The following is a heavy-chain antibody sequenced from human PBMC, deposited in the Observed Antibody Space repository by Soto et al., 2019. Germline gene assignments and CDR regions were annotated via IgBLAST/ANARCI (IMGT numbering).Heavy chain of an antibody. CDR3: ARDGFPAMVRGVLDY. CDR2: IWYDGSNK. V-gene: IGHV3-33*01. Sequence: QVQLVESGGGVVQPGRSLRLSCAASGFTFSSYGMHWVRQAPGKGLEWVAVIWYDGSNKYYADSVKGRFTISRDNSKNPLYLQMNSLRAEDTAVYYCARDGFPAMVRGVLDYWGQGTLVTVSS. J-gene: IGHJ4*02. CDR1: GFTFSSYG. D-gene: IGHD3-10*01.